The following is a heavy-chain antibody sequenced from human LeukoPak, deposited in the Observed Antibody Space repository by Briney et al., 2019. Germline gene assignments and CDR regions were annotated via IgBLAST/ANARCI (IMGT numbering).Heavy chain of an antibody. V-gene: IGHV3-23*01. CDR2: ISDSGANT. CDR1: GFTYSSYW. D-gene: IGHD6-19*01. J-gene: IGHJ2*01. CDR3: AKSMTLQWRGFFDL. Sequence: GGSLRLSCAASGFTYSSYWMSWVRQAPGKGLEWVSTISDSGANTYYADSVRGRFTISRDNSKNTLYLQKNSLRADDTAIYYCAKSMTLQWRGFFDLWGRGTHVTVSS.